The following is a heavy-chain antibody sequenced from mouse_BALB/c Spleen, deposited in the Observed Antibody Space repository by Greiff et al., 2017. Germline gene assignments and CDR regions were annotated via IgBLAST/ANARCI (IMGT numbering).Heavy chain of an antibody. CDR2: INPSNGGT. J-gene: IGHJ2*01. V-gene: IGHV1S81*02. Sequence: VQRVESGAELVKPGASVKLSCKASGYTFTSYYMYWVKQRPGQGLEWIGEINPSNGGTNFNEKFKSKATLTVDKSSSTAYMQLSSLTSEDSAVYYCTRSYYYGPDYWGQGTTLTVSS. D-gene: IGHD1-1*01. CDR3: TRSYYYGPDY. CDR1: GYTFTSYY.